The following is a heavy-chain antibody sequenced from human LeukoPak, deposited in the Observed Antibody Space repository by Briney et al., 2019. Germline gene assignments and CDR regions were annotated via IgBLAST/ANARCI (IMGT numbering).Heavy chain of an antibody. V-gene: IGHV3-23*01. CDR3: AKDLRGGYSYGFDAFDI. Sequence: GGSLRLSCAASGFTFSSYGMSWVRQAPGKGLEWVSAISGSGGSTYYADSVKGRFTISRDNSKNTLYLQMNSLRAEDTAVYYCAKDLRGGYSYGFDAFDIWGQGTMVTVSS. CDR2: ISGSGGST. J-gene: IGHJ3*02. D-gene: IGHD5-18*01. CDR1: GFTFSSYG.